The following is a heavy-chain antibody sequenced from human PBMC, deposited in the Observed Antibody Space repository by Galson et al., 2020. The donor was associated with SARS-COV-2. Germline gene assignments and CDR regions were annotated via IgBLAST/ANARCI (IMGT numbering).Heavy chain of an antibody. CDR1: GFSLTTSGMG. J-gene: IGHJ4*02. CDR3: ERMADGYGGYDYGSGPFDY. D-gene: IGHD5-12*01. V-gene: IGHV2-70*01. CDR2: IDWDNDK. Sequence: SGPTLVKPTQTLTLTCTFSGFSLTTSGMGVTWIRQPPGKALEWLALIDWDNDKYYSTSLKTRLTISGDTSQNQVFLTMTTMDPADTATYYWERMADGYGGYDYGSGPFDYWGQGTLVTVSS.